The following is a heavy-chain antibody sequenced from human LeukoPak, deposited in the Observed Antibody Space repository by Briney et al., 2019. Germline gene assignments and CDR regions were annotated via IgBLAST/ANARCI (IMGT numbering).Heavy chain of an antibody. J-gene: IGHJ6*03. CDR1: GFTFSDYY. Sequence: GGSLRLSCAASGFTFSDYYMSWIRQAPGKGLEWLSGISGSGHYTYYADSVKGRFTISRDNSKNIVYIEMNSLRAEDTAVYYCAKDGSWGDYYFYFYMDVWGKGTTVTVSS. V-gene: IGHV3-23*01. CDR2: ISGSGHYT. CDR3: AKDGSWGDYYFYFYMDV. D-gene: IGHD3-16*01.